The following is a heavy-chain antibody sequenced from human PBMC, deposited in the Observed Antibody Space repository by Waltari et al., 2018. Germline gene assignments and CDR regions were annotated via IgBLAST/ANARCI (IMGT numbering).Heavy chain of an antibody. CDR2: ISRSGGDM. Sequence: EVQLVESGGGLVQPGGSLRLSCAASGFIFSTYEMNWVRQAPGKGLEWVSHISRSGGDMYYADSVKGRSTMSRDNAQNSIYLQMNGLRAEDTAVYYCARDNPAMAQAFDYWGQGTLVTVSS. V-gene: IGHV3-48*03. CDR3: ARDNPAMAQAFDY. J-gene: IGHJ4*02. D-gene: IGHD5-18*01. CDR1: GFIFSTYE.